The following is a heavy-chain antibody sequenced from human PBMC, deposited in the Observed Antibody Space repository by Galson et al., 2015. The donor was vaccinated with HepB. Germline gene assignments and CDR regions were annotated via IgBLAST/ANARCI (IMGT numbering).Heavy chain of an antibody. CDR2: ISYDGSNK. Sequence: SLRLSCAASGFTFSSYAMHWVRQAPGKGLEWVAVISYDGSNKYYADSVKGRFTISRDNSKNTLYLQMNSLRAEDTAVYYCARDFGASRGWFDYWGQGTLVTVSS. J-gene: IGHJ4*02. CDR3: ARDFGASRGWFDY. V-gene: IGHV3-30*04. CDR1: GFTFSSYA. D-gene: IGHD6-19*01.